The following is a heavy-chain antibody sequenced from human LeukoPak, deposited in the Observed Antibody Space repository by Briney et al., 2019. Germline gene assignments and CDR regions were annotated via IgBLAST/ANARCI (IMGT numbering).Heavy chain of an antibody. CDR3: ARVGGSWELIL. D-gene: IGHD1-7*01. Sequence: AGGSLRLPCAASRYTYDKYWMSGVRQAPGKALEGLANIRQDASEKFYVDSMKGRFTISRDNDKSSLYLQMISLRGEDTAVYFCARVGGSWELILWGQGTLVTVS. J-gene: IGHJ4*02. CDR1: RYTYDKYW. CDR2: IRQDASEK. V-gene: IGHV3-7*01.